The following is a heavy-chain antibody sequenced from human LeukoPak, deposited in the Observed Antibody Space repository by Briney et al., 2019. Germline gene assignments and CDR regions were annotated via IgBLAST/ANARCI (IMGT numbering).Heavy chain of an antibody. CDR3: ASTYYDFWSGWNYYYYMDV. J-gene: IGHJ6*03. CDR1: GGSFSGYY. D-gene: IGHD3-3*01. CDR2: INHSGST. V-gene: IGHV4-34*01. Sequence: SETLSLTCAVYGGSFSGYYWSWIRQPPGKGLEWIGEINHSGSTNYNPSLKSRVTISVDTSKNQFSLKLSSVTAADTAVYYCASTYYDFWSGWNYYYYMDVWGKGTTVTVSS.